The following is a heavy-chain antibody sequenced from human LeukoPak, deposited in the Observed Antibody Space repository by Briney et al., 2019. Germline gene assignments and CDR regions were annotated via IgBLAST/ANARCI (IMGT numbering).Heavy chain of an antibody. Sequence: PGGSLRLSCTASGFTFGDYAMSWVRQAPGKGLEWVGFIRSKAYGGTTEYAASVKGRFTISRDDSKSIAYLQMNSLKTEDTAVYYCTRVESYYDILTGYYYFDYWGQGTLVTVSS. CDR2: IRSKAYGGTT. J-gene: IGHJ4*02. CDR1: GFTFGDYA. D-gene: IGHD3-9*01. V-gene: IGHV3-49*04. CDR3: TRVESYYDILTGYYYFDY.